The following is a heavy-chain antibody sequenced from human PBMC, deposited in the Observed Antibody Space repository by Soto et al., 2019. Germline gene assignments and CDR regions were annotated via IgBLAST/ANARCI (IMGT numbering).Heavy chain of an antibody. CDR2: IYHSGST. J-gene: IGHJ5*02. V-gene: IGHV4-30-2*01. Sequence: PSETLSLTCAVSGGSISSGGYSWIWIRQPPGKGLEWIGYIYHSGSTYYSPSLKIRVTISVDRSKNQFSLKLSSVTAADTAVYYCASRPSGSGFDPWGQGTLVTVS. CDR1: GGSISSGGYS. CDR3: ASRPSGSGFDP. D-gene: IGHD1-26*01.